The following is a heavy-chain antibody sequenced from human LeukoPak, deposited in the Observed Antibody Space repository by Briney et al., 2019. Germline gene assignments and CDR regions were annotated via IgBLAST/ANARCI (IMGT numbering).Heavy chain of an antibody. CDR3: ARGSASMDV. V-gene: IGHV1-2*02. CDR1: GYTFTSYD. J-gene: IGHJ6*02. Sequence: ASVKVSCKASGYTFTSYDINWVRQATGQGLEWMGWINPNSGGTNYAQKFQGRVTMTRDTSISTAYMELSRLRSDDTAVYYCARGSASMDVWGQGTTVTVSS. CDR2: INPNSGGT.